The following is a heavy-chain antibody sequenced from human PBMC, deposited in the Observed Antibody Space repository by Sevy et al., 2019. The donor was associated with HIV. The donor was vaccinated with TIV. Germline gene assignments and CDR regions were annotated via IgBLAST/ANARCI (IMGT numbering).Heavy chain of an antibody. J-gene: IGHJ4*02. CDR1: GFTVNSNY. Sequence: GGSLRLSCAASGFTVNSNYMTWLRQAPGKGLEGVSVIHSDDTTYHADSVKDRFTISRDNFKNTLYLHMSSLRAEDTAVYYCARGKSGYGYALNYWGQGTLVTVSS. V-gene: IGHV3-66*01. CDR2: IHSDDTT. D-gene: IGHD5-18*01. CDR3: ARGKSGYGYALNY.